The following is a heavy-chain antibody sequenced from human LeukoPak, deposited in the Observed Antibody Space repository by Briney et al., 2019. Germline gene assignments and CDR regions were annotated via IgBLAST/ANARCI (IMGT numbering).Heavy chain of an antibody. Sequence: GGSLRLSCAASGFTFSSYSMNWVRQAPGKGLEWVSYISSSSSTIYYADSVKGRFPISRDNAKNSLYLQMNSLRAEDTAVYYCARGSAVVMVYYNWFDPWGQGTLVTVSS. J-gene: IGHJ5*02. V-gene: IGHV3-48*04. D-gene: IGHD2-8*01. CDR2: ISSSSSTI. CDR1: GFTFSSYS. CDR3: ARGSAVVMVYYNWFDP.